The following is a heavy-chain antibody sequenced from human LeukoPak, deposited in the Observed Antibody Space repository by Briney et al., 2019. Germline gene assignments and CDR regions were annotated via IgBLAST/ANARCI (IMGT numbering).Heavy chain of an antibody. J-gene: IGHJ4*02. CDR2: ISGSGSTI. CDR1: GFTFSNYE. Sequence: AGSLRLSCAASGFTFSNYEMNWVRQAPGKGLEWVSYISGSGSTIYYADSVKGRFTISRDNAKDSLYLQMNSLRAEDTAVYYCARVRSGYNHENYFDYWGQGTLVTVSS. CDR3: ARVRSGYNHENYFDY. D-gene: IGHD5-18*01. V-gene: IGHV3-48*03.